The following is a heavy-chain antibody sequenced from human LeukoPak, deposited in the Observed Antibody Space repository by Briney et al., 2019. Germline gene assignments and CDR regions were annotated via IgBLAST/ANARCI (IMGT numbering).Heavy chain of an antibody. CDR1: GGSISSYY. V-gene: IGHV4-59*01. D-gene: IGHD3-22*01. Sequence: PSETLSLTCTVSGGSISSYYWSWIRQPPGKGLEWIGYIYYSGSTNYNPSLKSRVTISVDTSKNQFSLKLSSVTAADTAVYYCARAGRTYYYDSSGYYYWGQGTLVTVSS. CDR3: ARAGRTYYYDSSGYYY. J-gene: IGHJ4*02. CDR2: IYYSGST.